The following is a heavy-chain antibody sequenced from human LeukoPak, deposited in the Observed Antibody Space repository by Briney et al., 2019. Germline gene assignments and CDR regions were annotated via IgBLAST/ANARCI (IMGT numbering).Heavy chain of an antibody. D-gene: IGHD2-8*01. CDR1: GGSISYYY. CDR3: ARDIVLMDTNWFDP. Sequence: PSETLSLTCTVSGGSISYYYWSWIRQSPGKGLEWIGYVYYSGTTNYNPSLKSRVTISVDTSKNQFSLQLRSVTAADTAVYYCARDIVLMDTNWFDPWGQGTLVTVSS. CDR2: VYYSGTT. V-gene: IGHV4-59*01. J-gene: IGHJ5*02.